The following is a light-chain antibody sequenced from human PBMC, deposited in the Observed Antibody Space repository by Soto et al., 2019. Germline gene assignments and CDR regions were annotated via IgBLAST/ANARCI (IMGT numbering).Light chain of an antibody. CDR2: DAS. CDR1: QNINAW. Sequence: DIHMTQSPSSLSVSVGDRVTITFLTSQNINAWLAWYQQRPGQAPKLLIYDASTVQSGVPSRFSGSGSGTEFTLTISSLQPDDFATYYCHQYDTYLWTFGQGTRLEI. J-gene: IGKJ5*01. CDR3: HQYDTYLWT. V-gene: IGKV1-5*01.